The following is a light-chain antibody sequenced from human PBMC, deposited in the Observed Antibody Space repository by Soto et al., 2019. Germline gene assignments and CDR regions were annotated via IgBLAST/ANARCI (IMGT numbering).Light chain of an antibody. CDR1: NLGSKS. CDR2: YDD. CDR3: QVWDSSRDNVI. Sequence: SYELTQPPSVSVAPGKTASITCGGDNLGSKSVHWYQQKPGQAPVLVIYYDDERPSGIPERFSASNSGNTATLTISRVEAGDEAEYCCQVWDSSRDNVIFGGGTKLTVL. J-gene: IGLJ2*01. V-gene: IGLV3-21*04.